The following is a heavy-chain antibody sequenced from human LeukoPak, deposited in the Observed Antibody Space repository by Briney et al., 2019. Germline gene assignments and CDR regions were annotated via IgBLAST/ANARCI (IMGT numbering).Heavy chain of an antibody. CDR1: GFTFSSYA. V-gene: IGHV3-23*01. Sequence: PGRSLRLSCAASGFTFSSYAMSSVRQTPGKGLEWVSAISGSGGSTYYADSVKGRFTISRDNSKNTLYLQMNSLRAEDTAVYYCAREVEMATTPFDYWGQGTLVTVSS. CDR3: AREVEMATTPFDY. D-gene: IGHD5-24*01. J-gene: IGHJ4*02. CDR2: ISGSGGST.